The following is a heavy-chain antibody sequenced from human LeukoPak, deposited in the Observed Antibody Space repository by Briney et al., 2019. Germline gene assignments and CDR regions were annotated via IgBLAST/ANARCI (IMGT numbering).Heavy chain of an antibody. CDR3: AGRLGELSLSGEYFQH. CDR2: INPSGGST. D-gene: IGHD3-16*02. CDR1: GYTFTSYD. V-gene: IGHV1-46*01. J-gene: IGHJ1*01. Sequence: ASVKVSCKASGYTFTSYDINWVRQAPGQGLEWMGIINPSGGSTSYAQKFQGRVTMTRDMSTSTVYMELSSLRSEDTAVYYCAGRLGELSLSGEYFQHWGQGTLVTVSS.